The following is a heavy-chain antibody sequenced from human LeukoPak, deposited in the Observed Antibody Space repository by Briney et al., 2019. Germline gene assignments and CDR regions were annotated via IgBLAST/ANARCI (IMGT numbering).Heavy chain of an antibody. J-gene: IGHJ4*02. D-gene: IGHD1-26*01. CDR2: INPGNGNT. CDR1: GYTFTSFA. V-gene: IGHV1-3*01. CDR3: ARDRGWELRHFDY. Sequence: ASVKVSCKASGYTFTSFAMHWVRQAPGQRLEWMGWINPGNGNTEYSQKFQGRVTITRNTSASTAFMELSSLRSEDTAVYYCARDRGWELRHFDYWSQGTLVTVSS.